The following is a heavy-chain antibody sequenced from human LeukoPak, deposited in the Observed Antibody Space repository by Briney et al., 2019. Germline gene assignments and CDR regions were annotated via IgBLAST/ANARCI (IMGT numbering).Heavy chain of an antibody. D-gene: IGHD2-15*01. V-gene: IGHV3-21*01. Sequence: GGSLRLSCAASGFTFSRHNMIWVRQAPGKGLEWVASISFSGSHIFYADSVKGRFTISRDNARNSVSLQMNSLRAEDTAVYFCAREETVGNCDAGSCYPDYWGQGTLVTVSS. CDR1: GFTFSRHN. J-gene: IGHJ4*02. CDR2: ISFSGSHI. CDR3: AREETVGNCDAGSCYPDY.